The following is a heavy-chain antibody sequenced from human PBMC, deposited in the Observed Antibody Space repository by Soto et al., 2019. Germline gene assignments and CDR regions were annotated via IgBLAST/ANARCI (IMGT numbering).Heavy chain of an antibody. J-gene: IGHJ5*02. Sequence: EVQLVESGGGLVKPGGSLRLSCAASGFTFSNAWMNWVRQAPGKGLEWVGRIKSKTDGGTTDYAAPVKGRFTISRDASKNTLYLQMNSLKTEDTAVYYCTTDPYIAVAGSRWFDPWGQGTLVTVSS. D-gene: IGHD6-19*01. V-gene: IGHV3-15*07. CDR1: GFTFSNAW. CDR3: TTDPYIAVAGSRWFDP. CDR2: IKSKTDGGTT.